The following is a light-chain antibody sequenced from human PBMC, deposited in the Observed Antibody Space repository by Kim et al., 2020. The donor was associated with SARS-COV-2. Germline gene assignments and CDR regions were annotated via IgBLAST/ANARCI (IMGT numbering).Light chain of an antibody. Sequence: GQSITLSCTGTSSDFGAYNFVSWYQQHPGKAPKLMIYVVTERPSGVSNRFSASKSGNTASLTISGLQTADEADYYCSSFTTSSTYVFGTGTKVTVL. V-gene: IGLV2-14*03. J-gene: IGLJ1*01. CDR3: SSFTTSSTYV. CDR2: VVT. CDR1: SSDFGAYNF.